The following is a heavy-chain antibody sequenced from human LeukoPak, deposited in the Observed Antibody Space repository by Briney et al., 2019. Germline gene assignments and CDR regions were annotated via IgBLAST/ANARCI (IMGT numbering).Heavy chain of an antibody. CDR1: GYTFTSYG. D-gene: IGHD4-17*01. CDR2: INPSGGST. J-gene: IGHJ5*02. CDR3: ARDHDYGDYVPDTNWFDP. Sequence: ASVKVSCKASGYTFTSYGISWVRQAPGQGLEWMGIINPSGGSTSYAQKFQGRVTMTRDTSTSTVYMELSSLRSEDTAVYYCARDHDYGDYVPDTNWFDPWGQGTLVTVSS. V-gene: IGHV1-46*01.